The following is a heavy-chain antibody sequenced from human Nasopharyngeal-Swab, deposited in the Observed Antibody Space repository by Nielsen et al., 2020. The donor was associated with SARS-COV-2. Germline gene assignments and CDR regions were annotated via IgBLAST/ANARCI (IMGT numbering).Heavy chain of an antibody. J-gene: IGHJ6*02. D-gene: IGHD5-18*01. CDR1: GFTFSSYA. V-gene: IGHV3-23*01. CDR3: ARLEGGSGYSYGDYYYYYYGMDV. Sequence: GGSLRLSCAASGFTFSSYAMSWVRQPPGKGLEWVSAISGSGGSTYYADSVKGRFTISRDNSKNTLYLQMNSLSAEDTAVYYCARLEGGSGYSYGDYYYYYYGMDVWGQGTTVTVSS. CDR2: ISGSGGST.